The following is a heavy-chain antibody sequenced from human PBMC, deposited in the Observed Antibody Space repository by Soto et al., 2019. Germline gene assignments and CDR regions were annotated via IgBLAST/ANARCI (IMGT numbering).Heavy chain of an antibody. CDR3: ARGEDLLAGTYWVYFDY. D-gene: IGHD6-13*01. CDR1: GGTFSSYA. J-gene: IGHJ4*02. CDR2: IIPIFGTA. V-gene: IGHV1-69*06. Sequence: ASVKVSCKASGGTFSSYAISWVRQAPGQGLEWMGGIIPIFGTANYNPSLKSRVTISVDTSKNQFSLKLSSVTAADTAVYYCARGEDLLAGTYWVYFDYWGQGTLVTVSS.